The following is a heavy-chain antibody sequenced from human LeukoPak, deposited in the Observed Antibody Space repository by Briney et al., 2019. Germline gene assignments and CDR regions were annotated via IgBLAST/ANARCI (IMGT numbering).Heavy chain of an antibody. Sequence: GGSLRLSCAASGFTFSSYSMNWVRQAPGKGLEWVSSISSSSSYIYYADSVKGRFTISRDNAKNSLYLQMNSLRAEDTAVYYCARERRSVVITTDAFDIWGQGTMVAVSS. CDR1: GFTFSSYS. CDR3: ARERRSVVITTDAFDI. D-gene: IGHD3-22*01. V-gene: IGHV3-21*01. J-gene: IGHJ3*02. CDR2: ISSSSSYI.